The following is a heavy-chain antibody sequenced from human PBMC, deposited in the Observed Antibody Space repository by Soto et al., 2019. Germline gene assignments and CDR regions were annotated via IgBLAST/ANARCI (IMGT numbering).Heavy chain of an antibody. CDR1: GFIFNEYG. V-gene: IGHV3-33*01. CDR3: TTDSYSTMIVVRFDY. CDR2: IWYDGSNK. J-gene: IGHJ4*01. D-gene: IGHD3-22*01. Sequence: GGSLRLSCAASGFIFNEYGMHWVRQAPGKGLEWVAVIWYDGSNKYYADSVKGRFAISRDDSKDMVYLQMNSLKTEGTGIYYCTTDSYSTMIVVRFDYWGHGTLVTVSS.